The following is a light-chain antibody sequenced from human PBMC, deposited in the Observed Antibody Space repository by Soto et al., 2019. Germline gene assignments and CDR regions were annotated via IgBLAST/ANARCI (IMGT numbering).Light chain of an antibody. V-gene: IGLV2-8*01. CDR1: SRDVGGHDY. Sequence: QSALTQPPSASGSPGQSGTISCTGTSRDVGGHDYVSWYQQHPGKAPKLMIYELSKRPSGVPDRFSGSKSGNTASLTVSGLQAEDEADYYCSSYVTGNSLIFGGGTKLTVL. CDR2: ELS. CDR3: SSYVTGNSLI. J-gene: IGLJ2*01.